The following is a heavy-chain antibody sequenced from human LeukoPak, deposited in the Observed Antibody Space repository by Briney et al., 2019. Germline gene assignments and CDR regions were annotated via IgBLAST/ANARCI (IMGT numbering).Heavy chain of an antibody. CDR1: GGSFSGYY. CDR2: INHSGST. D-gene: IGHD1-26*01. Sequence: SETLSLTCAVYGGSFSGYYWSWIRQPPGKGLEWIGEINHSGSTNYNPSLKSRVTISVDTSKNQFSLKLSSVTAADTAVYYCARAAEHLGYWGQGTLVTVSS. CDR3: ARAAEHLGY. V-gene: IGHV4-34*01. J-gene: IGHJ4*02.